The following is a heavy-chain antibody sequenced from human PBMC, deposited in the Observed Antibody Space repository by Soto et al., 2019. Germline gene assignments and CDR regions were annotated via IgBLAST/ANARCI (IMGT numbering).Heavy chain of an antibody. CDR3: ARGYQKHFDS. CDR2: INHSGST. D-gene: IGHD3-16*02. J-gene: IGHJ4*02. V-gene: IGHV4-34*01. CDR1: GGSFSGYY. Sequence: SETLSLTCAVYGGSFSGYYWSWIRQPPGKGLEWIGEINHSGSTNYNPSLKSRVTISVDTSKNQFSLKLSSVTAADTAVYYCARGYQKHFDSWGQGTLVTVSS.